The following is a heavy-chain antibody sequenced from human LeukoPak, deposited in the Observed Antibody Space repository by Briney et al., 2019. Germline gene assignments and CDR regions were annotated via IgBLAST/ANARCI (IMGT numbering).Heavy chain of an antibody. CDR1: GFTFSSYA. CDR3: ARGSHDSNSLDY. CDR2: ISGSGGST. V-gene: IGHV3-23*01. J-gene: IGHJ4*02. D-gene: IGHD3-22*01. Sequence: GGSLRLSCAASGFTFSSYAMSWVRQAPGKGLEWVSAISGSGGSTYYADSVKGRFTISRDNSKNTLYLQMNSLRAEDTAVYYCARGSHDSNSLDYWGQGTLVTVSS.